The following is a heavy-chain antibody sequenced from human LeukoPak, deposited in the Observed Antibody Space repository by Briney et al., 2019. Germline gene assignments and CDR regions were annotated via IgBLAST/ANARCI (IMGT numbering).Heavy chain of an antibody. J-gene: IGHJ4*02. CDR2: INPNSGGT. Sequence: ASVKVSCKASGYTFTGYYMHWVRQAPGQGLEWMGWINPNSGGTNYAQKLQGRVTMTRDTSISTAYMELSRLRSDDTAVYYCARGRPSTTAMGKIDYWGQGTLVTVSS. CDR1: GYTFTGYY. V-gene: IGHV1-2*02. CDR3: ARGRPSTTAMGKIDY. D-gene: IGHD5-18*01.